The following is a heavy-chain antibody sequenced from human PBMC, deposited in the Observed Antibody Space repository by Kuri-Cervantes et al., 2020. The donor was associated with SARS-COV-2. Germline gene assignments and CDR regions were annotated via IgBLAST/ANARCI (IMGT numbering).Heavy chain of an antibody. Sequence: KVSCKGSGYSFTSYWIGWVRQMPGKGLEWMGIIYPGDSDTRYSPSFQGQVTISADKSISTAYLKWSSLKASDTAMYYCARGRVEQLAGENWFDPWGQGTLVTVSS. CDR1: GYSFTSYW. CDR3: ARGRVEQLAGENWFDP. J-gene: IGHJ5*02. V-gene: IGHV5-51*01. D-gene: IGHD6-6*01. CDR2: IYPGDSDT.